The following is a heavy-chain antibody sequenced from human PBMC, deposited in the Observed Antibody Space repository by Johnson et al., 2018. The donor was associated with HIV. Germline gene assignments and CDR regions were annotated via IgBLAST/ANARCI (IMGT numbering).Heavy chain of an antibody. Sequence: VQLVESGGGLVQPGGSLRLSCAASGFTFSNHHMTWVRQAPGKGLEWVANINRDGSDKYYVDSVKGRFTISRDNAQDSLYLQMNSLRAEDTAVYYCARWVMVRGREGFDMWGQGTMVTVSS. CDR2: INRDGSDK. CDR3: ARWVMVRGREGFDM. CDR1: GFTFSNHH. V-gene: IGHV3-7*03. J-gene: IGHJ3*02. D-gene: IGHD3-10*01.